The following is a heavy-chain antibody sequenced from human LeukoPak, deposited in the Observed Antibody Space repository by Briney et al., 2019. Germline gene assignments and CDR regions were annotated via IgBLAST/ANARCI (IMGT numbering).Heavy chain of an antibody. V-gene: IGHV4-31*03. CDR2: IYYSGST. J-gene: IGHJ4*02. CDR1: GGSISSGGYY. Sequence: SETLSLTCTVSGGSISSGGYYWSWLRQHPGKGLEWIGYIYYSGSTYYNPSLKSRVTISVDTSKNQFSLRLNSVTAADTAVYYCARVSPESFSFPFDYWGQGTLVTVSS. CDR3: ARVSPESFSFPFDY. D-gene: IGHD3-10*01.